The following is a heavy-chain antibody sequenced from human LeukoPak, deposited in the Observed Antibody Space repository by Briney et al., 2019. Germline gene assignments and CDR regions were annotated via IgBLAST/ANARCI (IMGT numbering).Heavy chain of an antibody. CDR3: ARGGTSGWRTPNDDY. V-gene: IGHV1-18*01. J-gene: IGHJ4*02. CDR1: GYIFTNFG. CDR2: ISPYNDNT. Sequence: ASVKVSCKASGYIFTNFGISWVRQAPGQGLEWMGWISPYNDNTNYAQKLQGRVTMTTEISTSTAYMELRSLRSDDTAVYYCARGGTSGWRTPNDDYWGQGTLVTVSS. D-gene: IGHD6-19*01.